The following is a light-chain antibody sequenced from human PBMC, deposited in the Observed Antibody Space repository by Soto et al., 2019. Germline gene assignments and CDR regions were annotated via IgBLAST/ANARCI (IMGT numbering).Light chain of an antibody. CDR3: QQYGSPPLYT. Sequence: EIVLTQSPGTLSLSPGERATLSCRASQSVSSTYLAWYQQKPGQAPRLIIYGAYSRATDIPDRFSGSGSGTDFTLTISRLEPEDFAVYYCQQYGSPPLYTCGQGTKLEIK. J-gene: IGKJ2*01. V-gene: IGKV3-20*01. CDR2: GAY. CDR1: QSVSSTY.